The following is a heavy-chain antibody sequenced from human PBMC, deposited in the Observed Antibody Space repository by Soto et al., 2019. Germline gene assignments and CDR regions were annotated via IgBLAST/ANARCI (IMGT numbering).Heavy chain of an antibody. D-gene: IGHD3-3*01. CDR3: ARDEGPGDFWSGYLMVY. J-gene: IGHJ4*02. V-gene: IGHV3-30-3*01. CDR2: ISYDGSNK. CDR1: GFTFSSYA. Sequence: GGSLRLSCAASGFTFSSYAMHWVRQAPGKGLEWVAVISYDGSNKYYADSVKGRFTISRDNSKNTLYLQMNSLRAEDTAVYYCARDEGPGDFWSGYLMVYWGQGTLVTVSS.